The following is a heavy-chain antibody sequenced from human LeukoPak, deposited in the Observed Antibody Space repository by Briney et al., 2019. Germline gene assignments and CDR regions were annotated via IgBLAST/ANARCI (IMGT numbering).Heavy chain of an antibody. V-gene: IGHV4-59*01. CDR3: ARTLVAVAGTSWVTFDY. Sequence: PSETLSLTCTVSGGSISSYYWSWIRQPPGEGLEWIGYIYYSGSTNYNPSLKSRVTISVDTSKNQFSLKLSSVTAADTAVYYCARTLVAVAGTSWVTFDYWGQGTLVTVSS. D-gene: IGHD6-19*01. CDR2: IYYSGST. J-gene: IGHJ4*02. CDR1: GGSISSYY.